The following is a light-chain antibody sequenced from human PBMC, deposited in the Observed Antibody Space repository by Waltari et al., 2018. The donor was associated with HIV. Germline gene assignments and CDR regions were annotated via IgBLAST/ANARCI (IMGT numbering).Light chain of an antibody. CDR3: CSYAGSHTPWV. J-gene: IGLJ3*02. Sequence: QSALTLPRSVPGSPGQSVTISCTGTSSDVCGYNSVSWYQQHPGKAPKLIIYDVSKRPSGVPDRFSGSKSGNTASLTISGLQAEDEVHYYCCSYAGSHTPWVFGGGTKVTVL. CDR2: DVS. CDR1: SSDVCGYNS. V-gene: IGLV2-11*01.